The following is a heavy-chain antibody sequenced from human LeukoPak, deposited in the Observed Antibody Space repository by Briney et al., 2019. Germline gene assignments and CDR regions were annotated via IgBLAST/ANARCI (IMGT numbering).Heavy chain of an antibody. CDR2: INHSGST. D-gene: IGHD1-26*01. CDR3: ARERIVGATHAFDI. Sequence: SETLSLTRAVYGGSFSGYYWSWIRQPPGKGLEWIGEINHSGSTNYNPSLKSRVTISVDTSKNQFSLKLSSVTAADTAVYYCARERIVGATHAFDIWGQGTMVTVSS. CDR1: GGSFSGYY. J-gene: IGHJ3*02. V-gene: IGHV4-34*01.